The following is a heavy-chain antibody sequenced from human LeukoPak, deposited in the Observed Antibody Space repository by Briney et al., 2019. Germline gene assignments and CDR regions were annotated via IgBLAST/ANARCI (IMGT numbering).Heavy chain of an antibody. CDR1: GFTFIDYD. Sequence: GGPLRLSCAASGFTFIDYDMHWVRQVIGKGLEWVSAIGIRGDTHYSGSVKGRFTISRENAESSLYLQMNSLRAEDTAVYYCAGGGIQVSGIDEFDYWGQGTLVTVSS. CDR3: AGGGIQVSGIDEFDY. V-gene: IGHV3-13*01. J-gene: IGHJ4*02. CDR2: IGIRGDT. D-gene: IGHD6-19*01.